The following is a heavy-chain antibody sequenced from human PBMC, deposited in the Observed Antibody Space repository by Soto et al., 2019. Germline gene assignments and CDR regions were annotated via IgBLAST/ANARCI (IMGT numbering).Heavy chain of an antibody. V-gene: IGHV4-34*01. CDR2: INHSGST. Sequence: SETLSLTCAVYGGSFSRYYWSWIRQPPGRGLEWVVGINHSGSTNYKRSPKSRVTISVDTAENQFSLKLSSVTAAAPAVYYCARETIAAHRRGVGPDVWGQPTTVTVS. D-gene: IGHD6-6*01. CDR1: GGSFSRYY. CDR3: ARETIAAHRRGVGPDV. J-gene: IGHJ6*02.